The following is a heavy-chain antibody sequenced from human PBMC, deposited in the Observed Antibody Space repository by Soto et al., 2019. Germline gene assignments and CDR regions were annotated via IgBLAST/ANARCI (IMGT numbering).Heavy chain of an antibody. J-gene: IGHJ3*02. CDR1: GGTFSSYT. CDR2: IIPILGIA. D-gene: IGHD1-26*01. V-gene: IGHV1-69*02. Sequence: QVQLVQSGAEVKKPGSSVKVSCKASGGTFSSYTISWVRQAPGQGLEWLGRIIPILGIANYAQKFQARVTITADKSTSTAYMELSSLRSEDTAVYYCARGKGAGAFDIWGQGTMVTVSS. CDR3: ARGKGAGAFDI.